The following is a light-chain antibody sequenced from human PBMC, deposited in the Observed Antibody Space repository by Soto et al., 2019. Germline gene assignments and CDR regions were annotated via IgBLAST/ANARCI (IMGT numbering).Light chain of an antibody. CDR1: QDISNY. J-gene: IGKJ4*01. Sequence: DIQMTQSPSSLSASVGDRVTITCQASQDISNYLNWYQQKPGKAPKLLIYDASNLETRVPSRFSGSGSWTDFTCTISSLQPEDIATYYCQQYDNRPLTFGGGTKVEIK. V-gene: IGKV1-33*01. CDR2: DAS. CDR3: QQYDNRPLT.